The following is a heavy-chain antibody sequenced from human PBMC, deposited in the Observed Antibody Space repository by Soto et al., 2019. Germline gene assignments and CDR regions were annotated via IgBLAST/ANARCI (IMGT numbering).Heavy chain of an antibody. D-gene: IGHD5-12*01. V-gene: IGHV1-69*13. CDR1: GGTFSSYA. Sequence: SVKVSCKASGGTFSSYAISWVRQAPGQGLEWMGGIIPIFGTANYEQKFQGRVTITADESTSTAYMELSSLRSEDTAVYYCARGGDGYNFNWFDPWGQGTLVTVSS. J-gene: IGHJ5*02. CDR2: IIPIFGTA. CDR3: ARGGDGYNFNWFDP.